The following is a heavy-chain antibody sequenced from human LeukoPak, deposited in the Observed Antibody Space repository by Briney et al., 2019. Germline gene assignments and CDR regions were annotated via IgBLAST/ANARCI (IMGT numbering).Heavy chain of an antibody. CDR2: IRSKAYGGTT. CDR3: TRDPVGSWYSFMWYYYYGMDV. V-gene: IGHV3-49*04. D-gene: IGHD6-13*01. CDR1: GFTFGDYA. Sequence: PGRSLRLSCTASGFTFGDYAMSWVRQAPGKGLEWVGFIRSKAYGGTTEYAASVKGRFTISRDDSKSIAYLQMNSLKTEDTAVYYCTRDPVGSWYSFMWYYYYGMDVWGQGTTVTVSS. J-gene: IGHJ6*02.